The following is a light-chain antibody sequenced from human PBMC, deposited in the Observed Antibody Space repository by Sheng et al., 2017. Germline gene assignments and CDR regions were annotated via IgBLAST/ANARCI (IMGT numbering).Light chain of an antibody. CDR3: QQYNNWLFT. Sequence: EIVMTQSPATLSVSPGERATLSCRASQSVSSNLAWYQQKPGQAPRLLIYGASTRATGIPARFSGSGSGTEFTLTISSLQSEDFAVYYCQQYNNWLFTFGPGTKVGYQT. CDR1: QSVSSN. CDR2: GAS. V-gene: IGKV3-15*01. J-gene: IGKJ3*01.